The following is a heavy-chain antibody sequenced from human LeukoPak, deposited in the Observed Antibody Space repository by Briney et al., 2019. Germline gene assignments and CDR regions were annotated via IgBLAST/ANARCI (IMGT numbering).Heavy chain of an antibody. Sequence: SVKVSCKASGFTFTSSAMQWVRQARGQRLEWIGWIVVGSGNTNYAQKFQERVTITRDMSTSTAYMELRSLRSDDTAVYYCARERGGGTTGTMTYDIWGQGTMVTVSS. CDR3: ARERGGGTTGTMTYDI. D-gene: IGHD1-1*01. J-gene: IGHJ3*02. V-gene: IGHV1-58*02. CDR1: GFTFTSSA. CDR2: IVVGSGNT.